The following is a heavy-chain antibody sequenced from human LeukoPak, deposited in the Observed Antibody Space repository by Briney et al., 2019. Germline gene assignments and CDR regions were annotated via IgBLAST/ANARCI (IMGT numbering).Heavy chain of an antibody. D-gene: IGHD1-26*01. CDR3: AKCPLGAKGCDYFDY. J-gene: IGHJ4*02. V-gene: IGHV3-30-3*02. CDR1: GFTFSSYA. Sequence: PGGSLRLSCAASGFTFSSYAMHWVRQAPGKGLEWVAVISYDGSNKYYADSVKGRFTISRDNSKNTLYLQMNSLRAEDTAVYYCAKCPLGAKGCDYFDYWGQGTLVTVSS. CDR2: ISYDGSNK.